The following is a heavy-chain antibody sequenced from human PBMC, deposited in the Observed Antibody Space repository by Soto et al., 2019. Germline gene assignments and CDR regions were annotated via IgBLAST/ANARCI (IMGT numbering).Heavy chain of an antibody. J-gene: IGHJ4*02. Sequence: ASVKVSCKASGYTFTSYDINWVRQATGQGLEWMGYMIPNSGYTVYAQKFQGRLTMTRNTSISTAYIELTNLRSEDTAVYYCARRAGSYYFDPWGQGTLVTVSS. CDR1: GYTFTSYD. D-gene: IGHD2-15*01. CDR2: MIPNSGYT. V-gene: IGHV1-8*01. CDR3: ARRAGSYYFDP.